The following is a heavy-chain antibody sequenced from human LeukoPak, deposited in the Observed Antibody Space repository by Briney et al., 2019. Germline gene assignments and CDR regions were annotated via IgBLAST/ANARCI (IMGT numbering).Heavy chain of an antibody. CDR1: GFTFSSYE. D-gene: IGHD2-15*01. CDR2: ISASGTLT. J-gene: IGHJ6*03. Sequence: GGSLRLSCAASGFTFSSYEMNWVRQGPGQGLEWISYISASGTLTHYADSVKGRFTISRDNAKNSLYLQMNSLRAEDTAVYYCARAGRKSRGVDIVRKKETGYYYYMDVWGKGTTVTVSS. V-gene: IGHV3-48*03. CDR3: ARAGRKSRGVDIVRKKETGYYYYMDV.